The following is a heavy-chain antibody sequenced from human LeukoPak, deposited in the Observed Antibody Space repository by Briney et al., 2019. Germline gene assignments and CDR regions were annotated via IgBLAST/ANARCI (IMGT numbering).Heavy chain of an antibody. CDR1: GFIFSSYW. CDR3: AKDQEVTMVRGVIPLDY. D-gene: IGHD3-10*01. V-gene: IGHV3-74*01. Sequence: GGSLRLSCAASGFIFSSYWMHWVRRAPGKGLVWVSRINSDGSSTSYADSVKGRFTISRDNSKNTLYLQMNSLRAEDTAVYYCAKDQEVTMVRGVIPLDYWGQGTLVTVSS. J-gene: IGHJ4*02. CDR2: INSDGSST.